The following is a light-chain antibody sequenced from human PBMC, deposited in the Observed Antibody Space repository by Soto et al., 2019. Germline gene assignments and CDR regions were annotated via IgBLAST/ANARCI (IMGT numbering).Light chain of an antibody. Sequence: QCVLTQPASVSGSPGHSITISCTGTSSDVGGYNYVSWYQQHPGKAPKFMIYDVSNRPSGVSNRFSGSKSGNTASLTISGLQAADEADYYCTSYTTSNTRQIVFGTGTKVTVL. V-gene: IGLV2-14*01. CDR2: DVS. J-gene: IGLJ1*01. CDR3: TSYTTSNTRQIV. CDR1: SSDVGGYNY.